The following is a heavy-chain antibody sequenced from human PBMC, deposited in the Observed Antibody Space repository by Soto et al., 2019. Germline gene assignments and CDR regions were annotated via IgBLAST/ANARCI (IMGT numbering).Heavy chain of an antibody. CDR1: GGSINNDDFY. Sequence: SETLSLTCSVSGGSINNDDFYWSWLRQTPGKGLQWIGYVYYSGSSDCIPSLKSRLSMSIDKSKNQFTLKLSSVTAADTAIYYCARMSYYYDKWYFDLWGRGTLVTVSS. CDR3: ARMSYYYDKWYFDL. CDR2: VYYSGSS. J-gene: IGHJ2*01. D-gene: IGHD3-22*01. V-gene: IGHV4-30-4*01.